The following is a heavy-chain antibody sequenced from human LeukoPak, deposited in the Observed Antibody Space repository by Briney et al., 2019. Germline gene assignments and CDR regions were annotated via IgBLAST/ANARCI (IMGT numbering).Heavy chain of an antibody. CDR3: ARSLGATRYNLKYYFFYGLDV. Sequence: SETLSLTCTVSGGSLNTYYWSWIRQPPGKGLEWIGYNHYSGSTNYNPSLRSRVTISVDTSNNQCSLTLSSVTAADTAVYYCARSLGATRYNLKYYFFYGLDVWGQETTVTVSS. CDR2: NHYSGST. CDR1: GGSLNTYY. V-gene: IGHV4-59*01. J-gene: IGHJ6*02. D-gene: IGHD1-26*01.